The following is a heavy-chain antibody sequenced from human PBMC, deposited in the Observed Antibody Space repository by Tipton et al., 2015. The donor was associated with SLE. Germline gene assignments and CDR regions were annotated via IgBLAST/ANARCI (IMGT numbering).Heavy chain of an antibody. V-gene: IGHV4-34*01. CDR1: GGSFSGYY. J-gene: IGHJ6*03. D-gene: IGHD6-13*01. CDR2: INHSGST. Sequence: LRLSCTVYGGSFSGYYWSWIRQPPGKGLEWIGEINHSGSTNYNPSLKSRVTISVDTSKNQFSLKLRSVTAADTAVYFCARVEGSSWPYFYYYMDFWGKGTTVTVSS. CDR3: ARVEGSSWPYFYYYMDF.